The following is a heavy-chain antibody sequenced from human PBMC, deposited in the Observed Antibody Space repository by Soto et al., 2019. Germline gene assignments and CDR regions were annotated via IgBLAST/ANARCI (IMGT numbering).Heavy chain of an antibody. CDR3: AKDGARVATISTPDH. CDR2: ISGTGDNT. Sequence: EVQLLESGGGLVQPGGSLRLSCAASGFTFSTYAMTWVRQAPGKGLEWVSAISGTGDNTYYEDSVKGRFTISRDNAKNTLFLQMNSLRSEDTAVYYCAKDGARVATISTPDHWGQGTLVTVSS. CDR1: GFTFSTYA. V-gene: IGHV3-23*01. J-gene: IGHJ4*02. D-gene: IGHD5-12*01.